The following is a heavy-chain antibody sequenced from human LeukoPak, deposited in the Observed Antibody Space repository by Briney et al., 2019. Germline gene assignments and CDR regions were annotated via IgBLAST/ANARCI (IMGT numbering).Heavy chain of an antibody. CDR1: GFTFSNCW. J-gene: IGHJ6*02. CDR3: ARDTYYYNSSAFYHYYYGMDV. D-gene: IGHD3-22*01. CDR2: IESDGSRT. V-gene: IGHV3-74*01. Sequence: GGSLRLSCAASGFTFSNCWMHWVRQAPGKGLEWVSRIESDGSRTRYADSVKGRFTISRDNAKNTLYLQMNSLSAEDTAVYYCARDTYYYNSSAFYHYYYGMDVWGQGTTVTVSS.